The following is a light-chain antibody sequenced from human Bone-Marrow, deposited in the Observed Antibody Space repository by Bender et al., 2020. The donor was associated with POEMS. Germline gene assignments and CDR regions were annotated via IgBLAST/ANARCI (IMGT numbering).Light chain of an antibody. J-gene: IGLJ3*02. CDR1: SSDVGGYNY. CDR3: CSFAGSWV. Sequence: QSALTQPASVSGSPGQSITISCTGTSSDVGGYNYVSWYQQHPGKAPKLMIYEVNKRPSGVSNRFSGSKSGNTASLTISGLQAEDEADYYCCSFAGSWVFGGGTKLTVL. V-gene: IGLV2-23*02. CDR2: EVN.